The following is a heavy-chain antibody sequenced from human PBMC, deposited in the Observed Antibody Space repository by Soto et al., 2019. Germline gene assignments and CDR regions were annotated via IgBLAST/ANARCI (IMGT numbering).Heavy chain of an antibody. CDR2: ISGFNGNT. CDR3: ARASAYSTPWSFDN. Sequence: ASVTVSCKASGYTFSRYGISWVRQAPGQGLEWMGWISGFNGNTKESEKLQGRVTLTTDTAANTAHMELRGLRSDDTAVYYCARASAYSTPWSFDNWGQGTLVTVSS. J-gene: IGHJ4*02. CDR1: GYTFSRYG. V-gene: IGHV1-18*01. D-gene: IGHD6-13*01.